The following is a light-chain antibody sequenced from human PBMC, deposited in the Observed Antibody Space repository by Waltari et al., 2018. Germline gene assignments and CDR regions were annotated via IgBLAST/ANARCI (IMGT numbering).Light chain of an antibody. CDR2: DAS. V-gene: IGKV1D-16*01. CDR1: QNISRW. CDR3: QHHSIYPIS. Sequence: IQMTQSPSSLSASVGDRVTITCRASQNISRWLAWYQQKPEKAPKSLIYDASNLQTGVPSRFSGSGSVTHFTLTISNLQPEDFATYYCQHHSIYPISFGGGTKVE. J-gene: IGKJ4*01.